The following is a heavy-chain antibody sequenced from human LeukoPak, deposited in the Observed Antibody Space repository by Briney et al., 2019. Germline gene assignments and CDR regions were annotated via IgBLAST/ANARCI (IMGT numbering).Heavy chain of an antibody. CDR3: ARESGSYGNNWFDP. CDR1: GGSISSYY. J-gene: IGHJ5*02. V-gene: IGHV4-59*01. CDR2: IYYSGST. Sequence: SETLSLTCTVSGGSISSYYWSWIRQPPGKGLEWIGYIYYSGSTNYNPSLKSRVTISVDTSKNQFSLKLSSVTAADTAVYYCARESGSYGNNWFDPWGQGTLVTVSS. D-gene: IGHD1-26*01.